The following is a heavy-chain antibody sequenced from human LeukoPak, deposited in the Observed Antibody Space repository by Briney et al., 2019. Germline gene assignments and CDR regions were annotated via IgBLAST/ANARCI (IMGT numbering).Heavy chain of an antibody. D-gene: IGHD6-13*01. CDR1: GLTFN. J-gene: IGHJ4*02. Sequence: GGSLRLSCVASGLTFNIHWVRQAPGKGLEGVEVISYDGSNKYYADSVKGRFTISRDNSKNTLYLQMNSLRAEDTAVYYCAKQMDHVHSSSWWWGFDYWGQGTLVTVSS. CDR2: ISYDGSNK. V-gene: IGHV3-30*18. CDR3: AKQMDHVHSSSWWWGFDY.